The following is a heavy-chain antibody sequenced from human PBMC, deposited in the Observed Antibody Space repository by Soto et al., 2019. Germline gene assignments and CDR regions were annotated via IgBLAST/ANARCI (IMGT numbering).Heavy chain of an antibody. V-gene: IGHV1-69*01. CDR2: IIPIFGTA. Sequence: QVQLVQSGAEVKKPGSSVKVSCKASGGTFSSYAISWVRQAPRQGLEWMGGIIPIFGTANYAQKFQGRVTITADESTSTAYMELSSLRSEDTAVNYCARDARITMVRGVSPGEDYYFDYWGQGTLVTVSS. J-gene: IGHJ4*02. D-gene: IGHD3-10*01. CDR3: ARDARITMVRGVSPGEDYYFDY. CDR1: GGTFSSYA.